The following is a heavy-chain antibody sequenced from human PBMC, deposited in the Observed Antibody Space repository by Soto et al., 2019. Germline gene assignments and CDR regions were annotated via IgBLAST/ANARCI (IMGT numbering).Heavy chain of an antibody. CDR2: IGTAGDT. J-gene: IGHJ4*02. V-gene: IGHV3-13*04. CDR1: GFTFSSYD. CDR3: ARAIGPTLFDY. D-gene: IGHD3-22*01. Sequence: XGSLRRSCSASGFTFSSYDMHWVRQGPGKGLEWVSAIGTAGDTNYAGSVKGRFTISRENAKNSLYLQMNSLRAGDTAIYFCARAIGPTLFDYWGQGTLVTVSS.